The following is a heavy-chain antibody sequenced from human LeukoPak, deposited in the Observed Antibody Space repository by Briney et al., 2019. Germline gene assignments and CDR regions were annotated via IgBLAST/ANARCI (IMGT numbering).Heavy chain of an antibody. D-gene: IGHD6-13*01. CDR2: INHSGST. CDR1: GGSFSGYY. V-gene: IGHV4-34*01. J-gene: IGHJ5*02. CDR3: AGIATGFNWFDP. Sequence: SETLSLTCAVYGGSFSGYYWSWIRQPPGKGLEWIGEINHSGSTNYNPSLKSRVTISVDTSKNQFSLKLCSVTAADTAVYYCAGIATGFNWFDPWGQGTLVTVSS.